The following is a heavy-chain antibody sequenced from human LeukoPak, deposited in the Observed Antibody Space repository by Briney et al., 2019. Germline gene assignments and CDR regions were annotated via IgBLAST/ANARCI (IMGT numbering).Heavy chain of an antibody. CDR1: GGSISSGGFY. V-gene: IGHV4-61*02. CDR3: AGINYDSWSGYSTGGFDY. J-gene: IGHJ4*02. Sequence: SQTLSLTCTVSGGSISSGGFYWNWIRQPAGKALEWIGRIYTSGSTDYNPSLKSRVTISVDTSKNQFSLKLSSVTAADTAVYYCAGINYDSWSGYSTGGFDYWGQGTLVTVSS. CDR2: IYTSGST. D-gene: IGHD3-3*01.